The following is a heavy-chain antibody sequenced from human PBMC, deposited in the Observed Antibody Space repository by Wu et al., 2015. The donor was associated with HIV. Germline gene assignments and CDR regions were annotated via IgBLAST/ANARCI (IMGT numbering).Heavy chain of an antibody. Sequence: QVQLVQSGAEVKKPGASVKVSCKASGYTFTGYYMHWVRQAPGQGLEWMGWINPNSGGSGGTNYAQKFQGRVTTTRDTSISTAYMELSRLRSADTAVYYCVSSAGTSYYFDYWGQGTLVTVSS. CDR2: INPNSGGSGGT. CDR1: GYTFTGYY. J-gene: IGHJ4*02. D-gene: IGHD2-2*01. CDR3: VSSAGTSYYFDY. V-gene: IGHV1-2*02.